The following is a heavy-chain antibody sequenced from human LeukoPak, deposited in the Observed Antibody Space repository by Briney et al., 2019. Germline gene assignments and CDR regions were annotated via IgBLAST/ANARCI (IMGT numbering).Heavy chain of an antibody. CDR3: AKDHGMYHLDY. CDR2: IYTSGAT. V-gene: IGHV3-53*01. Sequence: AGGSLRLSCAASGFTFSSSYMSWVRQAPGKGLEWVSLIYTSGATYYADSVKGRFTISRDNSKNTLHLQMNSLRAEDTAVYYCAKDHGMYHLDYWGQGTLVTVSS. D-gene: IGHD2-2*01. J-gene: IGHJ4*02. CDR1: GFTFSSSY.